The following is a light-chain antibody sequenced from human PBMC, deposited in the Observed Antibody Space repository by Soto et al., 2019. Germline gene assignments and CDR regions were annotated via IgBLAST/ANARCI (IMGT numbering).Light chain of an antibody. CDR3: QQYNNWRTWT. J-gene: IGKJ1*01. Sequence: EIMMTQSPATLSVSPGERATLSCRASQSVSSNLAWYQQKPGQAPRLLIYGASTRATGIPARFSGSGSGTEFTLTISSLQSEDFAVYYCQQYNNWRTWTFGQGTKVEIK. V-gene: IGKV3-15*01. CDR1: QSVSSN. CDR2: GAS.